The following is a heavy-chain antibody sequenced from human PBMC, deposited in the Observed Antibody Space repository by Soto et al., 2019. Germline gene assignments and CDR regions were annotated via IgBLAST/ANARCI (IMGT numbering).Heavy chain of an antibody. D-gene: IGHD2-2*02. Sequence: PGWSLRLSCASSVFTFISYWMHWVRQAPGKGLVWVSRINSDGSSTSYADSVKGRFTISRDNAKNTLYLQMNSLRAEDTAVYYCARGYCSSTSCYTLLYYYGMDVWGQGTTVTVSS. V-gene: IGHV3-74*01. J-gene: IGHJ6*02. CDR2: INSDGSST. CDR1: VFTFISYW. CDR3: ARGYCSSTSCYTLLYYYGMDV.